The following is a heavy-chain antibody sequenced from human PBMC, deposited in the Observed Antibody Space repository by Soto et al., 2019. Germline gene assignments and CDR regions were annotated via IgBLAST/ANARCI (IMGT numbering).Heavy chain of an antibody. Sequence: ASVKVSCKASGYTFTSYGISWVRQAPGQGLEWMGWISAYNGNTNYAQKLQVRVTMTTDTSTSSAYMELRSLRSDDTAVYYCARGFRIQIWAGHAFDIWGQGTMVTVSS. CDR2: ISAYNGNT. V-gene: IGHV1-18*01. CDR1: GYTFTSYG. D-gene: IGHD5-18*01. J-gene: IGHJ3*02. CDR3: ARGFRIQIWAGHAFDI.